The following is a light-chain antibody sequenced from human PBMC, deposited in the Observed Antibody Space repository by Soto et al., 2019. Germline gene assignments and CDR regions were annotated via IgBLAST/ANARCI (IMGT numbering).Light chain of an antibody. V-gene: IGKV3-11*01. CDR1: QSVGSC. Sequence: EIVLTQSPATLSLSPGERATLSCGASQSVGSCLAWYQQKPGQAPRLLIYAASNRATGIPARFSGSGSGTDFTLTISSLEPEDFAVYYCLQCSNWPCRFGQGTKVDIK. CDR3: LQCSNWPCR. J-gene: IGKJ1*01. CDR2: AAS.